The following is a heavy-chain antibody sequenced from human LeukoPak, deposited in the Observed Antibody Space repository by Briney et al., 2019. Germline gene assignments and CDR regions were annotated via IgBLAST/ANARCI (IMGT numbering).Heavy chain of an antibody. J-gene: IGHJ4*02. CDR3: VRGRGDYYDSSGGYYFDF. D-gene: IGHD3-22*01. Sequence: SETLSLTCAVSGGSISSGGYSWSWIRQPPGKGLEWIGYIYHSGSTYYNPSLKSRVTISEDTSTNQFSLKLSSVTAADTAVYYCVRGRGDYYDSSGGYYFDFWGQGTLVTVSS. CDR2: IYHSGST. V-gene: IGHV4-30-2*05. CDR1: GGSISSGGYS.